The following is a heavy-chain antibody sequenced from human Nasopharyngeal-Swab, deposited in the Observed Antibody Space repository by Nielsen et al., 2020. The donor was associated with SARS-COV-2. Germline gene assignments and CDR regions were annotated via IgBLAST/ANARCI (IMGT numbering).Heavy chain of an antibody. V-gene: IGHV3-33*01. Sequence: WIRQPPGKGLEWVAVIWYDGSNKYYADSVKGRFTIPRDNSKNTLYLQMNSLRAEDTAVYHCARESSWPKGGFDYWGQGTQITVSS. D-gene: IGHD2-15*01. CDR2: IWYDGSNK. CDR3: ARESSWPKGGFDY. J-gene: IGHJ4*02.